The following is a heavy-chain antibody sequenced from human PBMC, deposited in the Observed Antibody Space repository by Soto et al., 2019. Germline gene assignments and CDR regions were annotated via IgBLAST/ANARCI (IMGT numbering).Heavy chain of an antibody. CDR3: ATERVTQGFDY. D-gene: IGHD2-21*02. CDR1: GFTFSTYS. Sequence: EVQLVESGGGLVQPGGSLRLSCAASGFTFSTYSMNWVRQAPGKGLEWISHISSSSSSIYYADSVKGRFTISRDNAKNSLYLEMNCLREEDTAVYYCATERVTQGFDYWGQGTLVTVSS. CDR2: ISSSSSSI. V-gene: IGHV3-48*02. J-gene: IGHJ4*02.